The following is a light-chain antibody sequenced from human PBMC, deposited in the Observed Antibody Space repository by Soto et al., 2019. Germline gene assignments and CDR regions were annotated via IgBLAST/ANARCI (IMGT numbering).Light chain of an antibody. CDR1: HDISNY. J-gene: IGKJ2*01. CDR3: QQYENLPPP. Sequence: DLQMTQSPSSLSASVGDRVTITCQASHDISNYLNWYQQKPGKAPKLLIYDASNLETGVPSRFSGSGSGTDFTFTISSLQPEDIAIYFCQQYENLPPPVGQGTKLEI. CDR2: DAS. V-gene: IGKV1-33*01.